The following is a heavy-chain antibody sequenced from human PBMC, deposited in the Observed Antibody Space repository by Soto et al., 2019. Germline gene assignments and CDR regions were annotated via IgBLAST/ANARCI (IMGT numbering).Heavy chain of an antibody. D-gene: IGHD2-15*01. CDR2: INAGNGNT. CDR3: ARLVVVAAIQNDY. J-gene: IGHJ4*02. CDR1: GYTFTSYA. V-gene: IGHV1-3*01. Sequence: ASVKVSCKASGYTFTSYAMHWVRQAPGQRLEWMGWINAGNGNTKYSQKFQGRVTITRDTSASTAYMELSSLRSEDTAVYYCARLVVVAAIQNDYWGQGTLVTVSS.